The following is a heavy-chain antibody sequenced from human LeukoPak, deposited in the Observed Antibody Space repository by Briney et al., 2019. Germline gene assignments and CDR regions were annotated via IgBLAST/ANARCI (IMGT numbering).Heavy chain of an antibody. V-gene: IGHV1-3*01. J-gene: IGHJ6*02. D-gene: IGHD3-3*01. CDR3: ASEKYDLYGMDV. CDR1: GCTFTSYA. Sequence: ASVKVSCKASGCTFTSYAMHWVRQAPGQRLEWMGWINAGNGNTKYSQKFQGRVTITRDTSASTAYMELSSLRSEDTAVYYCASEKYDLYGMDVWGQGTTVTVSS. CDR2: INAGNGNT.